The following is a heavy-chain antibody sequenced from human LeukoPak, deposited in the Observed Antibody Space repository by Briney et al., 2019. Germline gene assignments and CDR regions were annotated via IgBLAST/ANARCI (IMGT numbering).Heavy chain of an antibody. CDR3: VPTDSSGLD. CDR2: TNTDGSST. CDR1: GFTFSHYW. J-gene: IGHJ4*02. D-gene: IGHD3-22*01. Sequence: PGGSLRLSCEASGFTFSHYWMHWVRQAPGKGLVWVSRTNTDGSSTSYVDSVKGRFTISRDNAKNTMYLQMNSLRAEGTAMYYCVPTDSSGLDWGQGTLVTVSS. V-gene: IGHV3-74*01.